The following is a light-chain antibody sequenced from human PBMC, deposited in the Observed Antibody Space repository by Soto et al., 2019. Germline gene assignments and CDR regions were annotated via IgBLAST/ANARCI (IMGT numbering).Light chain of an antibody. CDR1: SSDVGRYNY. CDR3: SSFTSTTTFYV. J-gene: IGLJ1*01. CDR2: EVS. Sequence: QSALTQPASVPGSPGQSITISCTGTSSDVGRYNYVSWYQQYPGKAPKLIIYEVSDRPSGVSDRFSGSKSDNTASLTISGLQAEDEADYFCSSFTSTTTFYVFGTGTKVTVL. V-gene: IGLV2-14*01.